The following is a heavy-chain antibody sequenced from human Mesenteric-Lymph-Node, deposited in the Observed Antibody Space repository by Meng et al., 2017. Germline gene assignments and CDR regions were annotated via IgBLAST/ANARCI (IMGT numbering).Heavy chain of an antibody. CDR3: ARVPITDAFDI. Sequence: GESLKISCVASGFTFKTFGMHWVRQAPGKGLEWLAVMWFDGNKRYSSDSLKGRFSISRDDSKNTLYLQMDSLRAEDTAVYYCARVPITDAFDIWGQGTMVTVSS. D-gene: IGHD5-12*01. CDR2: MWFDGNKR. CDR1: GFTFKTFG. J-gene: IGHJ3*02. V-gene: IGHV3-33*01.